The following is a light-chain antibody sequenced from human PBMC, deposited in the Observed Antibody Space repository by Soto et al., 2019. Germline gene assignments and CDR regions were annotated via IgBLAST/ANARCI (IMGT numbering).Light chain of an antibody. V-gene: IGKV1-5*03. CDR3: QQYHTFSPWT. J-gene: IGKJ1*01. CDR2: NAS. Sequence: DIQMTQSPSTLSASVGDRVTITCRASQSISHWLAWYQQKPGKAPKLLIYNASNLDSGVPSRFRCRGSGTEFTLSISSLQPDDFESDYCQQYHTFSPWTFGQGTKVEIK. CDR1: QSISHW.